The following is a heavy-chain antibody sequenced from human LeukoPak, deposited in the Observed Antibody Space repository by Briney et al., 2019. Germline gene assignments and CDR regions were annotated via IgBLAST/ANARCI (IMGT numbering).Heavy chain of an antibody. D-gene: IGHD1/OR15-1a*01. CDR1: GFTFSDYY. J-gene: IGHJ4*02. Sequence: PGGSLRLSCAASGFTFSDYYMSWIRQAPGKGLEWVSYISSSRSTIYYADSVKGRFTISRDNAKNSLYLQMNSLRAEDTAVYYCASEGSYNWNTVDYWGQGTLVTVSS. V-gene: IGHV3-11*01. CDR3: ASEGSYNWNTVDY. CDR2: ISSSRSTI.